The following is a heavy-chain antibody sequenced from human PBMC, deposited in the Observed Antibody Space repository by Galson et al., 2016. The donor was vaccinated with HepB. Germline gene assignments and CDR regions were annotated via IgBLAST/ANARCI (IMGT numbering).Heavy chain of an antibody. D-gene: IGHD2-21*01. J-gene: IGHJ1*01. CDR3: AKEGEYYGSDCYSGYFQH. V-gene: IGHV3-30*04. Sequence: SLRLSCAASGFTFSNYAMHWVRQAPGKGLEWVALISDDGSKKYYADSVKGRFTISRDNSKNTLYLQMNSLRAEDTAVYYCAKEGEYYGSDCYSGYFQHWGQGTLVTVSS. CDR2: ISDDGSKK. CDR1: GFTFSNYA.